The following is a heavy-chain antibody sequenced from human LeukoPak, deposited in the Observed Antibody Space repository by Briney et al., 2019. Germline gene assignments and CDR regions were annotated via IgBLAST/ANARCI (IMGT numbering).Heavy chain of an antibody. CDR3: TRLGIVVVPAAGTNYYYYYMDV. J-gene: IGHJ6*03. D-gene: IGHD2-2*01. CDR2: IRSKANSYAT. Sequence: GGSLRLSCAASGFTFSGSAMHWVRQASGKGLEWVGRIRSKANSYATAYAASVKGRFTISRDDSKNTAYLQMNSLKTEDTAVYYCTRLGIVVVPAAGTNYYYYYMDVWGKGTTVTISS. CDR1: GFTFSGSA. V-gene: IGHV3-73*01.